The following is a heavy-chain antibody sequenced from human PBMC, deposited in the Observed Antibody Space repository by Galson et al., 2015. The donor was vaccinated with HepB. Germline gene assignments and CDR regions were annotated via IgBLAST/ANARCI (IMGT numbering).Heavy chain of an antibody. CDR1: GFTFNSYA. Sequence: SLRLSCAASGFTFNSYAMNWVRQAPGKGLEWVSAISGSGGRTYYVDSVRGRFTISRDNSNNTLYLQMNSLRVEDTAVYYCAKGAVVAPAASAEYFNDWGQGTLVTVSS. CDR3: AKGAVVAPAASAEYFND. CDR2: ISGSGGRT. V-gene: IGHV3-23*01. D-gene: IGHD2-2*01. J-gene: IGHJ4*02.